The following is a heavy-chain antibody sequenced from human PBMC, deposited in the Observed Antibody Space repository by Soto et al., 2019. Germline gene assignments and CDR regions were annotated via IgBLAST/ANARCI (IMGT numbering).Heavy chain of an antibody. CDR2: IYWDDNK. CDR3: AHSNRWFRYYYGSGSPIFDY. J-gene: IGHJ4*02. V-gene: IGHV2-5*02. D-gene: IGHD3-10*01. CDR1: GFSLSTSGVG. Sequence: QITLKESGPTLVKPTQTLTLTCTFSGFSLSTSGVGVGWIRQPPGKALEWLALIYWDDNKRYSPSLKSRLTITKDTSKNQVVLTMTNMDPVDTATYYCAHSNRWFRYYYGSGSPIFDYWGQGTLVTVSS.